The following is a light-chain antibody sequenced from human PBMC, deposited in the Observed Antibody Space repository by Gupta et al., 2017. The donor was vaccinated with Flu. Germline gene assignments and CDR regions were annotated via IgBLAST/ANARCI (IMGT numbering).Light chain of an antibody. CDR2: KAS. V-gene: IGKV1-5*03. Sequence: DIQMTQSPSTLAASVGDRVTLTCRASQNVNSWLAWYQQRPGKAPTLLIYKASTLHTGVSSRFSGSGSGTXFTLTIXSLQPDDFATYYCQQEDMFPKTFGXGTKVEIK. J-gene: IGKJ1*01. CDR1: QNVNSW. CDR3: QQEDMFPKT.